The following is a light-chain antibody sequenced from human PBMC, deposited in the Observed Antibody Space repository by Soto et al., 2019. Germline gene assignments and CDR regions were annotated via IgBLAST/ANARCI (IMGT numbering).Light chain of an antibody. Sequence: EIVLTQSPATLSLSPGERATLSCRASQSVSSYLAWYQQKPGQAPRLLIYDASHMATGIPARFSGSGSGTVFDFTISSIEPQAFAVYYCQHRTDCPHVCTFGRGTKLEIK. CDR3: QHRTDCPHVCT. V-gene: IGKV3-11*01. CDR2: DAS. CDR1: QSVSSY. J-gene: IGKJ2*02.